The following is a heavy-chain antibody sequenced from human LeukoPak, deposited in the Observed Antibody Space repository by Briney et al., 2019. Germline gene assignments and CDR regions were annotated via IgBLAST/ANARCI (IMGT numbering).Heavy chain of an antibody. CDR3: ARSLYYTQPGDEYYFDY. CDR2: FSYSGST. CDR1: GGSISSYY. Sequence: SETLSLTGTGSGGSISSYYWSWIRQPPGNGLEWIGYFSYSGSTNYNPSLKSRVTISLDTSKNQFSLKLSSVTAADTAVYYCARSLYYTQPGDEYYFDYWGQGTLVTVSS. D-gene: IGHD3-10*01. J-gene: IGHJ4*02. V-gene: IGHV4-59*01.